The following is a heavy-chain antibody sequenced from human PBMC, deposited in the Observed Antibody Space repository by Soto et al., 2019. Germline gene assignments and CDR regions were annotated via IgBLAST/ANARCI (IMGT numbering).Heavy chain of an antibody. J-gene: IGHJ5*02. V-gene: IGHV1-69*08. CDR2: IIPIIGII. CDR1: GGTFSTYT. Sequence: QVQLVQSGAEVKKPGSSVKVSCKASGGTFSTYTITWVRQAPGQGLEWMGRIIPIIGIINYAQKFQGRVTIRADNFTVTAYMELTGLRSDETAVYYCAGDPDSHYNDSHASSYPWGQGTLVTVSS. CDR3: AGDPDSHYNDSHASSYP. D-gene: IGHD4-4*01.